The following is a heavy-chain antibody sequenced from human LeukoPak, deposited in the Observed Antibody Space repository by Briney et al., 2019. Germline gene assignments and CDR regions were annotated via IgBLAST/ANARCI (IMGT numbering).Heavy chain of an antibody. Sequence: SGTLSLTCAVSGGSISNSNWWSWVRQPPGKGLEWIGEVFHSGSTNYNPSLKSRVTVSVDKSKNQFSLKLNSVTAADTAVFYCARDMGVPAASYFFDYWGQGTLVTVSS. J-gene: IGHJ4*02. D-gene: IGHD2-2*01. CDR2: VFHSGST. CDR3: ARDMGVPAASYFFDY. CDR1: GGSISNSNW. V-gene: IGHV4-4*02.